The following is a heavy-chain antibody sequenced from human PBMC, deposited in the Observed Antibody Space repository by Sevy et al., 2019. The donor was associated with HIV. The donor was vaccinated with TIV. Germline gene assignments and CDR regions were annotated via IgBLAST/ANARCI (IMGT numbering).Heavy chain of an antibody. CDR1: GFTFSSYA. D-gene: IGHD1-1*01. J-gene: IGHJ4*02. CDR3: AKDSRGSNDPPFDY. CDR2: ISGSGGST. V-gene: IGHV3-23*01. Sequence: GGSLRLSCAASGFTFSSYAMSGVRQAPWKGLEWVSAISGSGGSTYYADSVKGRFTISRDNSKNTLYLQMNSLRAEDTAVYYCAKDSRGSNDPPFDYWGQGTLVTVSS.